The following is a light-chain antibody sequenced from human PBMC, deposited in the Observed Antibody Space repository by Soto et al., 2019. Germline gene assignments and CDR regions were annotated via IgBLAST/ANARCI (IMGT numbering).Light chain of an antibody. CDR2: DAS. V-gene: IGKV3-11*01. Sequence: EIVLTQSPATLSLSPGERATLSRRASPSVSSYLAWYQQKPGQAPRLLIYDASNRATGIPARFSGSGSGTDFNLTISSLEPEDFAVYYCQQRSNWPPYTFGQGTKLEIK. CDR3: QQRSNWPPYT. CDR1: PSVSSY. J-gene: IGKJ2*01.